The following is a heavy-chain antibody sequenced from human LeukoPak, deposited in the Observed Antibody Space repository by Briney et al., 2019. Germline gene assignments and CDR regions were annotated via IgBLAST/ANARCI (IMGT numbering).Heavy chain of an antibody. CDR2: IYHSGST. V-gene: IGHV4-38-2*02. CDR1: GYSISSGYY. D-gene: IGHD3-16*01. J-gene: IGHJ3*02. Sequence: SGTLSLTCTVSGYSISSGYYWGWIRQPPGKGLEWIGSIYHSGSTYYNPSLKSRVTTSVDTSKNQFSLKLSSVTAADTAVYYCASYTDAFDIWGQGTMVTVSS. CDR3: ASYTDAFDI.